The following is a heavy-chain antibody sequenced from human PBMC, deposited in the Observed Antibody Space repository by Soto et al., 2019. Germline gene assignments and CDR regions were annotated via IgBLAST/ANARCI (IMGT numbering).Heavy chain of an antibody. CDR1: GYTFTSYD. D-gene: IGHD3-3*01. Sequence: GASLKVSCKASGYTFTSYDINWVRQATGQGLEWMGWMNPNSGNTGYAQKFQGRVTMTRNTSISTAYMELSSLRSEDTAVYYCASSRRAISPGGDAFDIWGQGTMVTVSS. CDR3: ASSRRAISPGGDAFDI. CDR2: MNPNSGNT. V-gene: IGHV1-8*01. J-gene: IGHJ3*02.